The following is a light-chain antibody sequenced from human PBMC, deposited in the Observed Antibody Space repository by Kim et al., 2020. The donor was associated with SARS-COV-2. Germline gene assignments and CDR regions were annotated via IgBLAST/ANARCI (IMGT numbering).Light chain of an antibody. CDR1: RDIGYY. CDR3: QQYDALIT. V-gene: IGKV1-33*01. J-gene: IGKJ5*01. Sequence: DIQMTQSPSSLSASVGDRVTITCQASRDIGYYLNWYQQKPGKVPKLLIYDASNLETGVPSRFSGSGSGTYFSLTISGLQPEDIATYYCQQYDALITFGQGTRLEIK. CDR2: DAS.